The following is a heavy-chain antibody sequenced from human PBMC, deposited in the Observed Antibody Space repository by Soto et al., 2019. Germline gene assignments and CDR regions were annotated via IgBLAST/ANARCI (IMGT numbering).Heavy chain of an antibody. CDR2: ISYDGSNK. D-gene: IGHD6-19*01. CDR1: GFTFSSYG. CDR3: AKPDSSGWTYYYYGMDV. V-gene: IGHV3-30*18. Sequence: GGSLRLSCAASGFTFSSYGMHWVRQAPGKGLEWVAVISYDGSNKYYADSVKGRFTISRDNSKNTLYLQMNSLRAEDTAVYYCAKPDSSGWTYYYYGMDVWGQGTTVTVSS. J-gene: IGHJ6*02.